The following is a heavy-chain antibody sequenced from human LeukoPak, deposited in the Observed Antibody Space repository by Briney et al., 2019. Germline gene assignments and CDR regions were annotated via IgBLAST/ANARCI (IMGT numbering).Heavy chain of an antibody. CDR2: IYHSGST. CDR3: ARDSVEMATISGVDY. J-gene: IGHJ4*02. V-gene: IGHV4-38-2*02. CDR1: GYSISSGYY. Sequence: SETLSLTCTVSGYSISSGYYWGWIRQPPGKGLEWIGSIYHSGSTYYNPSLKSRVTISVDTSKNQFSLKLSSVTAAGTAVYYCARDSVEMATISGVDYWGQGTLVTVSS. D-gene: IGHD5-24*01.